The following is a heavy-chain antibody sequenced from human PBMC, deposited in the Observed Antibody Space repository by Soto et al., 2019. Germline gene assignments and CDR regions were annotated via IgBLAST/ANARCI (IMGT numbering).Heavy chain of an antibody. CDR1: GFTFSSYA. V-gene: IGHV3-23*01. D-gene: IGHD3-22*01. CDR2: ISGSGGST. Sequence: EVQLLESGGGLVQPGGSLRLSCAASGFTFSSYAMSWVRQAPGKGLEWVSAISGSGGSTYYADSVKGRFTISRDNSKNTLYLQMNSLRAEDTAVYYCARGLGYYDSSGYYRSDYWGQGTLVTVSS. CDR3: ARGLGYYDSSGYYRSDY. J-gene: IGHJ4*02.